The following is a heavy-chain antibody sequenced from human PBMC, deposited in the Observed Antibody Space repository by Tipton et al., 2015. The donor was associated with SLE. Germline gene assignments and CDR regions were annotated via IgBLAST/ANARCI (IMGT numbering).Heavy chain of an antibody. CDR3: ARQGTGFGSGRDDY. Sequence: TLSLTCSVSGDSIRSYYWGWIRQPPGKEPEWIGSVYYSGSTYYTPSLKSRVTTSVDTSKNQFSLSLYSVTVEDTAVYYCARQGTGFGSGRDDYWGQGILVTVSS. CDR2: VYYSGST. D-gene: IGHD1-14*01. CDR1: GDSIRSYY. V-gene: IGHV4-39*01. J-gene: IGHJ4*02.